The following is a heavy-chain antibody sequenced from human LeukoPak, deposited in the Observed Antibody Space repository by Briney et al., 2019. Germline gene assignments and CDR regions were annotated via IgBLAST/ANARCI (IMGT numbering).Heavy chain of an antibody. D-gene: IGHD3-22*01. J-gene: IGHJ4*02. CDR1: GGSFSGYY. CDR2: INHSGST. V-gene: IGHV4-34*01. Sequence: PSETLSLTCAVYGGSFSGYYWSWIRQPPGKGLEWIVEINHSGSTNYNPSLKSRVTISVDTSKNQFSLKLSSVTAADTAVYYCAGSSQYYYASRGYSQARFFDYWGQGTLVTVSS. CDR3: AGSSQYYYASRGYSQARFFDY.